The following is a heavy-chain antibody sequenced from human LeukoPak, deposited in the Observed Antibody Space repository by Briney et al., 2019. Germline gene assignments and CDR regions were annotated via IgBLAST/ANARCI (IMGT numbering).Heavy chain of an antibody. CDR3: ARRGYYGLGSQSRYSWFDP. Sequence: SETLSLTRTVSGGSISNYYWSWIRQPPGKGLEWIGYIYYSGSTNYNPSLKSRVTISVDTSKNQFSLKLSSVTAADTAVYYCARRGYYGLGSQSRYSWFDPWGQGTLVTVSS. J-gene: IGHJ5*02. CDR2: IYYSGST. CDR1: GGSISNYY. V-gene: IGHV4-59*08. D-gene: IGHD3-10*01.